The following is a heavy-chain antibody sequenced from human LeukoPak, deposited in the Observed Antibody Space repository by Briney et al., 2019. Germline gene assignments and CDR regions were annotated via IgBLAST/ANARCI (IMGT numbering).Heavy chain of an antibody. D-gene: IGHD1-26*01. CDR2: INPNSGDT. V-gene: IGHV1-2*02. CDR1: GYTFTGYY. CDR3: ARNLETGGYHPSDY. J-gene: IGHJ4*02. Sequence: ASVKVSCKASGYTFTGYYIHWVRQAPGQGLEWIGWINPNSGDTSYAQKFQGRVTVTRDTSVSTAYGDLGRLRSDDTAGYYCARNLETGGYHPSDYWGQGTLVTVSS.